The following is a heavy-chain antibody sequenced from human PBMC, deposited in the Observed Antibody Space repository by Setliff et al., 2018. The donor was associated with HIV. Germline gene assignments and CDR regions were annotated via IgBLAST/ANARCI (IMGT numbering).Heavy chain of an antibody. CDR2: IWYDGSNK. CDR1: GFTFSSYG. CDR3: AKDHLVVVPADNDWFDP. V-gene: IGHV3-33*06. Sequence: GGSLRLSCAASGFTFSSYGMHWVRQAPGKGLEWVAVIWYDGSNKYYADSVKGRFTISRDNSKNTLYLQMNSLRAEDTAVYYCAKDHLVVVPADNDWFDPWGQGTLVTVSS. J-gene: IGHJ5*02. D-gene: IGHD2-2*01.